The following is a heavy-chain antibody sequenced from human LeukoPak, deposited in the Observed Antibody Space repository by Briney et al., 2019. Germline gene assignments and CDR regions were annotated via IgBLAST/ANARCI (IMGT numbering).Heavy chain of an antibody. D-gene: IGHD3-10*01. CDR2: ISAYNGNT. CDR1: GYIFTSYG. CDR3: ASGGSGSYYNSRNWFDP. Sequence: ASVKVSCKASGYIFTSYGISWVRQPPGQGREWMGWISAYNGNTNYAQKLQGRVTMTTDTSTSTAYMELRSLRSDDTAVYYCASGGSGSYYNSRNWFDPWGQGTLVTVSS. V-gene: IGHV1-18*01. J-gene: IGHJ5*02.